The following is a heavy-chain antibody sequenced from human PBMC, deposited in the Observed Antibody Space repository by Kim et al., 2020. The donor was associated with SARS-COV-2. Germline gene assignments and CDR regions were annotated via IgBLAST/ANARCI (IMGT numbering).Heavy chain of an antibody. V-gene: IGHV4-34*01. CDR2: HSGRT. D-gene: IGHD6-6*01. J-gene: IGHJ4*02. Sequence: HSGRTNYNPSLKRRVTISVDTSKSQFSLKLSSVTVADTAVYYCASSSSGYWGQGTLVTVSS. CDR3: ASSSSGY.